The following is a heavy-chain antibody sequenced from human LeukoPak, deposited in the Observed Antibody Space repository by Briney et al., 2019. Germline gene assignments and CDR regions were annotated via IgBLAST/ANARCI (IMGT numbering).Heavy chain of an antibody. D-gene: IGHD2-2*01. Sequence: GGSLRLSCAASGFTFSDYYMSWIRQAPGKGLEWVSYISSSSSYTNYADSVKGRFTISRDNAKNSLYLQMNSLRAEDTAVYYCARDEVVVVPAGLYYYYGMDVWGQGPRSPSP. V-gene: IGHV3-11*06. CDR2: ISSSSSYT. CDR3: ARDEVVVVPAGLYYYYGMDV. CDR1: GFTFSDYY. J-gene: IGHJ6*02.